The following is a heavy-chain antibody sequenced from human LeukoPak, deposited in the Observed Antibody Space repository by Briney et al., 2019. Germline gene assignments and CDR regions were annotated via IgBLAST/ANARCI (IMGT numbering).Heavy chain of an antibody. D-gene: IGHD3-10*01. CDR1: GYTFTTYW. CDR3: ARLLTLVRGVSRENWFDP. V-gene: IGHV5-10-1*01. Sequence: GESLKISCKASGYTFTTYWISWVRRMPGKGLEWLGRIDPSDPYTNYSPSFQGHVTISADKSLSTSYLQWSSLQASDTAIYYCARLLTLVRGVSRENWFDPWGQGTLVTVSS. J-gene: IGHJ5*02. CDR2: IDPSDPYT.